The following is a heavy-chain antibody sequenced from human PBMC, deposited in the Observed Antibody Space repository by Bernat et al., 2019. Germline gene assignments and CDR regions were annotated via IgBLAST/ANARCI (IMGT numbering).Heavy chain of an antibody. CDR1: GFTFSSYE. V-gene: IGHV3-48*03. Sequence: EVQLVESGGGLVQPGGSLRLSCAASGFTFSSYEMNWVRQAPGKGLEWVSYISSSGSTIYYADSGKGRFTISRDNAKNSLYLQMNSLRAEDTAVYYCARDWGYYDFWSGYPRYYFDYWGQGTLVTVSS. J-gene: IGHJ4*02. CDR3: ARDWGYYDFWSGYPRYYFDY. D-gene: IGHD3-3*01. CDR2: ISSSGSTI.